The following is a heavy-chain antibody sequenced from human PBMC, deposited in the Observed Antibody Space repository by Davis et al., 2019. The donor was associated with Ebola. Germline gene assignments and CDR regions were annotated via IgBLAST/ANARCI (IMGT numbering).Heavy chain of an antibody. D-gene: IGHD3-22*01. Sequence: AASVKVSCKTSGGTFSRHTINWVRQAPGQGLEWMGGIISNFGSAHYAQKFQGRVTITADECTSTGYMELSSLRSEDTAVYYCALGHYPDSSAYYPPSSSWYFVLWGRGTLVTVSS. CDR1: GGTFSRHT. CDR2: IISNFGSA. CDR3: ALGHYPDSSAYYPPSSSWYFVL. J-gene: IGHJ2*01. V-gene: IGHV1-69*13.